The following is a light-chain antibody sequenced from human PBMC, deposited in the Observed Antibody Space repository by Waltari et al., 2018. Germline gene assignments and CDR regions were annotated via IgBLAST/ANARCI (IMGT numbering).Light chain of an antibody. Sequence: QSVLTQPASASGSPGQPITISCTGTNSDIGSYSYVSWYQQYPGKAPKLIIYDLTERPSGVSTRFSGSKSGNTASLTISGLQADDEADYFCSSYTGRGTVIFGRGTMVTVL. CDR2: DLT. V-gene: IGLV2-14*01. CDR1: NSDIGSYSY. J-gene: IGLJ2*01. CDR3: SSYTGRGTVI.